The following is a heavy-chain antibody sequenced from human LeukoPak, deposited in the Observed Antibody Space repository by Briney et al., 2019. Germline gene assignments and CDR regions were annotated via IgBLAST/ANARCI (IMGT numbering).Heavy chain of an antibody. CDR1: GGSIGSNY. V-gene: IGHV4-59*01. CDR3: ARSGVPTGRFDS. D-gene: IGHD1-1*01. J-gene: IGHJ4*02. CDR2: MDYSGSA. Sequence: PSETLSLICTVSGGSIGSNYWNWIRQPPGKGLEWIGYMDYSGSADYNPSLKSRVTMSVDTSNNRFSLKVTSVTTVDTAIYYCARSGVPTGRFDSWGQGTLVTVSS.